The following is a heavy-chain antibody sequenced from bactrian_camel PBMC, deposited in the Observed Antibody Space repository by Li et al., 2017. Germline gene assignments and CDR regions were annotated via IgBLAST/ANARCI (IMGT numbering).Heavy chain of an antibody. Sequence: VQLVESGGGLVQAGESLRLSCAFDAYTPANVRMAWFRQAPGKEREGVASLASDGSSIYADSVKGRFTISKDNPKNTMYLQMDRLNVEDTAMYYCAAASSPLPYLCHFRLGSADFVSWGQGTQVTVS. CDR1: AYTPANVR. D-gene: IGHD2*01. CDR3: AAASSPLPYLCHFRLGSADFVS. J-gene: IGHJ6*01. CDR2: LASDGSS. V-gene: IGHV3S53*01.